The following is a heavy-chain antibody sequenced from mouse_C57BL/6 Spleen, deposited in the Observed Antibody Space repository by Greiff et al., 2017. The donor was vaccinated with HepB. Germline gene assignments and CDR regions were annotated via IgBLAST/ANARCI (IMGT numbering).Heavy chain of an antibody. CDR3: ARTGYYVY. CDR2: IDPSDSYT. J-gene: IGHJ3*01. D-gene: IGHD2-3*01. Sequence: QVQLQQSGAELVKPGASVKLSCKASGYTFTSYWMQWVKQRPGQGLEWIGEIDPSDSYTNYNQKFKGKATLTVDTSSSTAYMQLSSLTSEDSAVYYCARTGYYVYWGQGTLVTVSA. CDR1: GYTFTSYW. V-gene: IGHV1-50*01.